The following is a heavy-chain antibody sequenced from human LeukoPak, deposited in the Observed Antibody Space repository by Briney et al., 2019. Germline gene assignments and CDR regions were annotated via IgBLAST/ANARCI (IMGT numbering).Heavy chain of an antibody. CDR1: GYTFTSYG. D-gene: IGHD3-22*01. J-gene: IGHJ4*02. CDR2: ISGYNGNT. CDR3: ARDSSENTYYYDSSGYAEFDY. Sequence: ASVKVSCKASGYTFTSYGISWVRQAPGQGLEWMGWISGYNGNTNYAQKLQGRVTMTTDTSTSTAYMELRSLRSDDTAVYYCARDSSENTYYYDSSGYAEFDYWGQGTLVTVSS. V-gene: IGHV1-18*01.